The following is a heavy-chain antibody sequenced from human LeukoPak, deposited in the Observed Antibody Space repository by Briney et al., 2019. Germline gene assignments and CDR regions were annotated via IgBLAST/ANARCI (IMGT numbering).Heavy chain of an antibody. D-gene: IGHD6-6*01. CDR2: IYTSGST. Sequence: SETLSLTCTVSGGSISSYYWSWIRQPPGKGLEWIGRIYTSGSTNYNPSLKSRVTMSVDTSKNQFSLKLSSATAANMAVYYCARDGEQLGPLPLSHYYYGMDVWGQGTTVTVSS. J-gene: IGHJ6*02. V-gene: IGHV4-4*07. CDR1: GGSISSYY. CDR3: ARDGEQLGPLPLSHYYYGMDV.